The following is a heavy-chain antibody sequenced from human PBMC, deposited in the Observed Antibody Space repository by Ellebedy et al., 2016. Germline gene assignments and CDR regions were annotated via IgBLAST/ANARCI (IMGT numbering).Heavy chain of an antibody. D-gene: IGHD5/OR15-5a*01. CDR1: GGSIRDYY. Sequence: SETLSLTCFVSGGSIRDYYWSWIRQPPGKTLELIGSIYSTGITNYNPALKSRVSISVDTSQNHFSLTLHSVTAADTAIYYCARDLGSWSTYNWFDPWGRGTLVTVSS. CDR3: ARDLGSWSTYNWFDP. CDR2: IYSTGIT. V-gene: IGHV4-59*01. J-gene: IGHJ5*02.